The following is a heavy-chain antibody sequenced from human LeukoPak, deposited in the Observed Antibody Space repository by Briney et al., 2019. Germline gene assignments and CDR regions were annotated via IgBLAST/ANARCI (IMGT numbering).Heavy chain of an antibody. D-gene: IGHD1-14*01. CDR2: IYPGDSDT. J-gene: IGHJ4*02. Sequence: GESLKISCKGSGYSFTSYWICWVRQMPGKVLEWMGIIYPGDSDTRNSPSFQGQVTISADKSISTAYLQWSSLKASDTAMYYCARLGNWNHGTPPHFDYWGQGTLVTVSS. CDR3: ARLGNWNHGTPPHFDY. CDR1: GYSFTSYW. V-gene: IGHV5-51*01.